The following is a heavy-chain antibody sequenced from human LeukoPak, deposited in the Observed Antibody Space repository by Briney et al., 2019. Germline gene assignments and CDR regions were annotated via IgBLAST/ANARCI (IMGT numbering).Heavy chain of an antibody. Sequence: PSQTLSLTCTVSDGSVRRGNYYWTWIRQPAGSGLEWIGRIYTSGTTDYNPSLRTRVMISVDASRNQFSLNLSSVTAADTAVYYCARWSGSVTARNYYYYMDVWGEGTTVTVSS. V-gene: IGHV4-61*02. J-gene: IGHJ6*03. CDR2: IYTSGTT. CDR3: ARWSGSVTARNYYYYMDV. D-gene: IGHD6-6*01. CDR1: DGSVRRGNYY.